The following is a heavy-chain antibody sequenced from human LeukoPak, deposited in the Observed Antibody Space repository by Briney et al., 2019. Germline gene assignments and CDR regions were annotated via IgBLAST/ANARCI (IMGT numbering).Heavy chain of an antibody. CDR2: IFGSGGSA. CDR1: GFTFGSYA. J-gene: IGHJ4*02. Sequence: GGSLRLSCAASGFTFGSYAMYWVRQAPGKGLEWVSGIFGSGGSAHYADSVKGRFTISRDNSKNTVYLQMDSLRVEDTAIYYCAKTTTGYSSGRYPAWPIDYWGPGTLVTVSS. V-gene: IGHV3-23*01. CDR3: AKTTTGYSSGRYPAWPIDY. D-gene: IGHD2-15*01.